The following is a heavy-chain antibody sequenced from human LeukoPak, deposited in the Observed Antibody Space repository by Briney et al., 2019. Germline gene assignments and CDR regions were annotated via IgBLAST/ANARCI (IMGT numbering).Heavy chain of an antibody. V-gene: IGHV4-61*01. CDR2: IYYSGST. CDR1: GYSVSSGSYY. D-gene: IGHD3-9*01. CDR3: ARVHLYYDVLTGYNYYFDY. Sequence: KPSETPSLPCPVSGYSVSSGSYYWGWIRPPPGKGLEGVGYIYYSGSTNYNPSLKSRVTMSVDTSKNQFSLKLSSVTAADTAVYYCARVHLYYDVLTGYNYYFDYWGQGTPVTVSS. J-gene: IGHJ4*02.